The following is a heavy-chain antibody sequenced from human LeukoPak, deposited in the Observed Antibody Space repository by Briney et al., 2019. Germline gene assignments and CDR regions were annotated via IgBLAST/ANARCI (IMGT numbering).Heavy chain of an antibody. Sequence: GGSLRLSCAASGFTFSSYGIHWVRQSPGKGLEWVAFIRYDGSNKYHADSVKGRFTISRDNSKNTLYLQMNSLRAEDTAVYYCAKDRVVGRAEYFDYWGQGTLVTVSS. V-gene: IGHV3-30*02. J-gene: IGHJ4*02. CDR1: GFTFSSYG. CDR3: AKDRVVGRAEYFDY. D-gene: IGHD2-15*01. CDR2: IRYDGSNK.